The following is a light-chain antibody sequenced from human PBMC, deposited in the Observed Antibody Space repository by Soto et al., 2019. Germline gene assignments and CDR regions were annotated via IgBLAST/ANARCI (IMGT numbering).Light chain of an antibody. Sequence: DIQMTQSPSSLSASVGDRVTITCRANQSISSFLNWYQLKPGQAPKLLIYIASTLQSGVPSRFSGSGSGTDFTLTISSLQPEDFATYFCQQSYRAPRVTFGGGTKVEIK. CDR1: QSISSF. J-gene: IGKJ4*01. CDR3: QQSYRAPRVT. CDR2: IAS. V-gene: IGKV1-39*01.